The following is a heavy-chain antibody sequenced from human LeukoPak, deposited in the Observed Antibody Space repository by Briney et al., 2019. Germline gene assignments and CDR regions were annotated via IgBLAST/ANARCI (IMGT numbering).Heavy chain of an antibody. CDR3: ARGRGYSYGYGALPGST. Sequence: SETLSLTCAVYGGSFSGYYWSWIRQPPGKGLEWIGEINHSGSTNYNPSLKSRVTISVDTSKNQFSLKLSSVTAADTAVYYCARGRGYSYGYGALPGSTWGQGTMVTVSS. V-gene: IGHV4-34*01. D-gene: IGHD5-18*01. CDR1: GGSFSGYY. CDR2: INHSGST. J-gene: IGHJ3*01.